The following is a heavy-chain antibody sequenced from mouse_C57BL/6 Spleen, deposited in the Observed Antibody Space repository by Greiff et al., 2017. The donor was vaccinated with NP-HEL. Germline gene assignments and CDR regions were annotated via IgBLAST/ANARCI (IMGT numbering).Heavy chain of an antibody. CDR1: GYTFTSYW. D-gene: IGHD1-1*01. CDR3: ARVGNYYGSYWYFDV. CDR2: IYPGSGST. Sequence: QVQLQQPGAELVKPGASVKMSCKASGYTFTSYWITWVKQRPGQGLEWIGDIYPGSGSTNYNEKFKSKATLTVDTSSSTAYMQLSSLTSEDSAVYYCARVGNYYGSYWYFDVWGTGTTVTVSS. J-gene: IGHJ1*03. V-gene: IGHV1-55*01.